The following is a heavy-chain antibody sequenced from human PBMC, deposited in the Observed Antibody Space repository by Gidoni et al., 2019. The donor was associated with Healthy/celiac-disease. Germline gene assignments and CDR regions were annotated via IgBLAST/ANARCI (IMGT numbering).Heavy chain of an antibody. CDR3: ARAPSSPLYCGGDCYYDY. Sequence: EVQLVESGGGLVKPGGSLRLSCAASGFTFSSYSMNWVRQAPGKGLEWVSSISSSSSYIYYADSVKGRFTISRENAKNSLYLQMNSLRAEDTAVYYCARAPSSPLYCGGDCYYDYWGQGTLVTVSS. D-gene: IGHD2-21*01. J-gene: IGHJ4*02. V-gene: IGHV3-21*01. CDR2: ISSSSSYI. CDR1: GFTFSSYS.